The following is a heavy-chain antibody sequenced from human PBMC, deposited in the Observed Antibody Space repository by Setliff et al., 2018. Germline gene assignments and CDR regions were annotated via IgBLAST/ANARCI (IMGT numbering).Heavy chain of an antibody. J-gene: IGHJ6*02. CDR1: GYSFTSYW. CDR3: ARRQGANWGSDYYYGMDV. V-gene: IGHV5-51*01. D-gene: IGHD7-27*01. CDR2: IYPGDSDT. Sequence: PGESLKISCKGSGYSFTSYWIGWVRQMPGKGLEWMGIIYPGDSDTRYSPSFQGQVTISADKSISTAYLQWRSLKASDTAMYYCARRQGANWGSDYYYGMDVWGQGTTVTVSS.